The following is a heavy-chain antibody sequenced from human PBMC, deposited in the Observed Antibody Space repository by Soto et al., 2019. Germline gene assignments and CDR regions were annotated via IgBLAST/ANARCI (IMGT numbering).Heavy chain of an antibody. CDR3: ARRVMGNIWYFDY. CDR1: GGSVRGSLYY. V-gene: IGHV4-39*01. CDR2: IFYRGNT. Sequence: SETLSLTCTVSGGSVRGSLYYWGWIRQPPGKGLEWIGNIFYRGNTFHNPSLKSRVTISVDTSKNQFSLRLSSVTAADTAVYYCARRVMGNIWYFDYWGQGIQVTVSS. D-gene: IGHD2-21*01. J-gene: IGHJ4*02.